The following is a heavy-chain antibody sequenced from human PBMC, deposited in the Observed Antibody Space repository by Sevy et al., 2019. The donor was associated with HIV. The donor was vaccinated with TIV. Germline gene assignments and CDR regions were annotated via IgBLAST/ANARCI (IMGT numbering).Heavy chain of an antibody. Sequence: GESLKISCKGSGYSFTSYWIGWVRQMPGKSLEWMGIIYPGDSDTRYSPSFQGQVTISADKSISTAYLQWSSLKASDTAMYYCARRGHYYDSSGYYGDWFDPWGQGTLVTVSS. CDR1: GYSFTSYW. D-gene: IGHD3-22*01. J-gene: IGHJ5*02. CDR2: IYPGDSDT. CDR3: ARRGHYYDSSGYYGDWFDP. V-gene: IGHV5-51*01.